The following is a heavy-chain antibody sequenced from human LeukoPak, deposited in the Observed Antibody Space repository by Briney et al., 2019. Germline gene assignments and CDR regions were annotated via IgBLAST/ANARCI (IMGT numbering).Heavy chain of an antibody. CDR1: GYTFTSYY. CDR3: ARDPFRSLGSSWLLDI. J-gene: IGHJ3*02. Sequence: GASVKVSCKASGYTFTSYYMHWVRQAPGQGLEWMGLINPTGGSTGYAQKFQGRVTMTRDMSTSTDYMELSSLRSEDTAIYYCARDPFRSLGSSWLLDIWGQGTMVTVSS. CDR2: INPTGGST. V-gene: IGHV1-46*01. D-gene: IGHD6-13*01.